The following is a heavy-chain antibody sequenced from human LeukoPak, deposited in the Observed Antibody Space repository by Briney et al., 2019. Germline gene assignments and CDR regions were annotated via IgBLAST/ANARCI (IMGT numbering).Heavy chain of an antibody. V-gene: IGHV3-23*01. Sequence: GGSLRLSCAASGFTFNYYAMNWVRQAPGKGLEWVSAISGSGAGTYYADSVQGRFTISRDNSKNTLYLQMDSLRAEDTAVYYCAKRWDDILTGFDYWGQGTLVTVSS. CDR3: AKRWDDILTGFDY. D-gene: IGHD3-9*01. J-gene: IGHJ4*02. CDR2: ISGSGAGT. CDR1: GFTFNYYA.